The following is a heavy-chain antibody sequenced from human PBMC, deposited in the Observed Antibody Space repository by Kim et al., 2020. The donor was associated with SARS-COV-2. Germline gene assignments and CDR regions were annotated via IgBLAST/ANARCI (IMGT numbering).Heavy chain of an antibody. V-gene: IGHV3-11*05. CDR1: GFTLGDYY. Sequence: GGSLRLSCAASGFTLGDYYVNWIRQAPGKGLEWISYISPSSTYTNYADSVKGRFTISRDNAKNSLFLQMNSLSPEDTAVYYCARDQEVWYNIDWIRGAPMDVWGQGTTGTV. D-gene: IGHD6-19*01. J-gene: IGHJ6*02. CDR3: ARDQEVWYNIDWIRGAPMDV. CDR2: ISPSSTYT.